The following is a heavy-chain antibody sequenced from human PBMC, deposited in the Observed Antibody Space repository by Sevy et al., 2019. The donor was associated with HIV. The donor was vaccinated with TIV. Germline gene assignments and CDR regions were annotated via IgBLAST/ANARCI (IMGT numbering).Heavy chain of an antibody. V-gene: IGHV3-48*02. Sequence: GGCLRLSCAASGFTFSSYSMNWVRQAPGKGLEWVSYISSSSSTIYYADSVKGRFTISRDNAKNSLYLQMNSLRDEDTAVYYCARDGGRSGYYYYYYGMDVWGQGTTVTVSS. D-gene: IGHD3-3*01. CDR2: ISSSSSTI. J-gene: IGHJ6*02. CDR3: ARDGGRSGYYYYYYGMDV. CDR1: GFTFSSYS.